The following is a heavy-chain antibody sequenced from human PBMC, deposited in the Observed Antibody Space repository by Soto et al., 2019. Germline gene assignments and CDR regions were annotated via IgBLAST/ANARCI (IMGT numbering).Heavy chain of an antibody. CDR2: IYLGGST. D-gene: IGHD6-13*01. CDR3: PTSPGSAAGDY. V-gene: IGHV4-4*02. Sequence: QVQLQESGPGLVKPSGTLSLTCAVSDSSISITNWWSWVRQPPGKGLEWIGEIYLGGSTNYNPSLESRVTISVDKSKNQFSLKLSSVTAADTAVYYCPTSPGSAAGDYWGQGTLVTVSS. J-gene: IGHJ4*02. CDR1: DSSISITNW.